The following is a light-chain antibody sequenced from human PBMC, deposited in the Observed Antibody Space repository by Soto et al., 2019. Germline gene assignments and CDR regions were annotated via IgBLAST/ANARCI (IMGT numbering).Light chain of an antibody. V-gene: IGKV3-15*01. Sequence: EIVLTQSPATLSVSPGGRATLSCRTSQSVSRYFAWYQQKPGQAPRLLIYGASTRATGIPARFSGSGSGTEFTLTISSLQSEDFAVYYCQQYNNWHPWTFGQGTKVEIK. CDR2: GAS. J-gene: IGKJ1*01. CDR3: QQYNNWHPWT. CDR1: QSVSRY.